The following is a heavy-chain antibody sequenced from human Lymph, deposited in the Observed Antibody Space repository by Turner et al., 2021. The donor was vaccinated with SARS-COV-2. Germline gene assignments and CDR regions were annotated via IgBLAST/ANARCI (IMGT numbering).Heavy chain of an antibody. CDR3: AKNEMAMIVVVITLFDY. D-gene: IGHD3-22*01. CDR1: GFIFSSYA. CDR2: ISGSGGST. Sequence: EVQLLESGGGLVQPGRSLRLSCAASGFIFSSYAMSWVRQAPGKGLEWVSSISGSGGSTYYADSVKGRFTISRDNSKNTLYLQMNSLRAEDTAVYYCAKNEMAMIVVVITLFDYWGQGTLVTVSS. V-gene: IGHV3-23*01. J-gene: IGHJ4*02.